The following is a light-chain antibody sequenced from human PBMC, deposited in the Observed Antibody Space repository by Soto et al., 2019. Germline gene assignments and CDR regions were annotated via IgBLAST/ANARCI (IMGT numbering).Light chain of an antibody. V-gene: IGKV1-5*03. CDR3: QQYGYSPLT. J-gene: IGKJ4*01. CDR2: KAS. Sequence: DIHMTQSPSPLSGSVGDRVTITCLASQTISSWLAWYQQKPGKAPKLLIYKASTLKSGVPSRFSGSGSGTDFTLTISRLEPEDFAVYYCQQYGYSPLTFGGRTKVDIK. CDR1: QTISSW.